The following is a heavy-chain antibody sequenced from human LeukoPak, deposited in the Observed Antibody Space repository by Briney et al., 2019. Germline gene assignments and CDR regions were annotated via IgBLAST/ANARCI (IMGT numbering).Heavy chain of an antibody. CDR2: IECDGTKE. D-gene: IGHD6-19*01. Sequence: GGSLRLSCAASGFRFSSDDIHWVRQAPGKGLGWVTFIECDGTKEYYADSVKGRFTISTDNSKNTVYVQMNTLRAEDTAVYYCAKEGSGWYYLDYWGQGTVVTVPS. CDR1: GFRFSSDD. J-gene: IGHJ4*02. V-gene: IGHV3-30*02. CDR3: AKEGSGWYYLDY.